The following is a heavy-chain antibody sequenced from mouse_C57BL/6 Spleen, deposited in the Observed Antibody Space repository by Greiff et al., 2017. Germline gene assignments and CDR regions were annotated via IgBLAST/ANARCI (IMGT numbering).Heavy chain of an antibody. CDR1: GFTFSSSA. Sequence: DVPLVASWGGLVKPGGSLKLSCAASGFTFSSSALSFVRPTPETMLELVATISDGGSYTYYPDNVKGRFTISRDNAKNNLYLQMSHLKSEDTAMYYCARDGYYYAMDYWGQGTSVTVAS. CDR2: ISDGGSYT. CDR3: ARDGYYYAMDY. J-gene: IGHJ4*01. V-gene: IGHV5-4*01. D-gene: IGHD2-2*01.